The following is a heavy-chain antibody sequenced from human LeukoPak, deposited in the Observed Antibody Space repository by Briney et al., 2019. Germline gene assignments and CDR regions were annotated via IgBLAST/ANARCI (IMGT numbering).Heavy chain of an antibody. CDR1: GFTVSSNY. CDR3: ATSLGYCSGGSCY. J-gene: IGHJ4*02. Sequence: GGSLRLSCAASGFTVSSNYMSWVRQAPGKGLEWVSVIYSGGSTYYADSVKGRFTISRHNSRNTLYLQMSSLRAEDTAVYYCATSLGYCSGGSCYWGQGTPVTVSS. D-gene: IGHD2-15*01. CDR2: IYSGGST. V-gene: IGHV3-53*01.